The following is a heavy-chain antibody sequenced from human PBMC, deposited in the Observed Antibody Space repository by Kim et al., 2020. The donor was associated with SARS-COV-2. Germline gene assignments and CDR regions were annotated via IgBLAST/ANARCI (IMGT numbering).Heavy chain of an antibody. CDR3: AKVGTMKVGVITVGHDFEN. CDR2: ISGSGGST. CDR1: GFTFSSYA. D-gene: IGHD3-22*01. J-gene: IGHJ4*02. Sequence: GGSLRLSCAASGFTFSSYAMSWVRQAPGKGLEWVSAISGSGGSTYYADSVKGRFTISRDNSKNTLYLQMNSLRAEDTAVYYCAKVGTMKVGVITVGHDFENWGQGTLVSVSS. V-gene: IGHV3-23*01.